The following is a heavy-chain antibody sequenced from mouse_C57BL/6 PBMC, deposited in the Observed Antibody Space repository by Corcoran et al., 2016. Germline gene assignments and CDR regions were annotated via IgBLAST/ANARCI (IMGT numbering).Heavy chain of an antibody. J-gene: IGHJ4*01. Sequence: EVQLQQSGPVLVKPGASVKMSCKASGYTFTDYYMNWVKQSHGKSLEWIGVINPYNGGTSYNQQFKGKATLTVDKSSSTAYMELNSLTSEDSAVYYCAREGIYYYGSSYADYYAMDYWGQGTSVTVSS. CDR2: INPYNGGT. CDR3: AREGIYYYGSSYADYYAMDY. CDR1: GYTFTDYY. D-gene: IGHD1-1*01. V-gene: IGHV1-19*01.